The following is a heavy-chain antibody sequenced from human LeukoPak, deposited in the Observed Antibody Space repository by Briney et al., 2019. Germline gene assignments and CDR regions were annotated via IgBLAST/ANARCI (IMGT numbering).Heavy chain of an antibody. CDR2: IYTSGST. J-gene: IGHJ3*02. Sequence: SQTLSLTCTVSGGSISSGSHYWSWIRQPAGKGLEWIGRIYTSGSTNYNPSLKSRVTIAVDTSKNQFSLKLSSVTAADTAVYHCARLTTAVGTDDAFDIWGQGTMVTVSS. V-gene: IGHV4-61*02. CDR1: GGSISSGSHY. CDR3: ARLTTAVGTDDAFDI. D-gene: IGHD4-23*01.